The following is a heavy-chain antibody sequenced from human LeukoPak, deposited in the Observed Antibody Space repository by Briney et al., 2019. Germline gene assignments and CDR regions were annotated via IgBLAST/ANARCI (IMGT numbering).Heavy chain of an antibody. Sequence: SETLSLTCTVSGGSISSSSYYWGWIRQPPGKGLEWIGTIYYTGSTYYNPSLKSRVTISVDTSKNQFSLKLTSVTAADTAVYYCGVREPAYHYWGRGTLVTVSS. CDR1: GGSISSSSYY. D-gene: IGHD3-10*01. V-gene: IGHV4-39*01. J-gene: IGHJ4*02. CDR3: GVREPAYHY. CDR2: IYYTGST.